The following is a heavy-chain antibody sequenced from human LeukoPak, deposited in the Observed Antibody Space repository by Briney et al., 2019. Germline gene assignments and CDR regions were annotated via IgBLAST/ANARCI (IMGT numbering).Heavy chain of an antibody. V-gene: IGHV1-18*01. CDR3: ARDAPYYYDSSGYKDAFDI. J-gene: IGHJ3*02. CDR1: GYTFTSYG. D-gene: IGHD3-22*01. CDR2: ISAYNGNT. Sequence: ASVKVSCKASGYTFTSYGISWVRQAPGQGLAWMGWISAYNGNTNYAQKLQGRVTMTTDTSTSTAYMELRSLRSDDTAVYYCARDAPYYYDSSGYKDAFDIWGQGTMVTVSS.